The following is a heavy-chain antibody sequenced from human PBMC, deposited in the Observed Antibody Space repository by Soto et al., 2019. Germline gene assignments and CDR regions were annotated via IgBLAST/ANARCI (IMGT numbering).Heavy chain of an antibody. D-gene: IGHD3-3*01. J-gene: IGHJ6*02. CDR1: GCNFGGFA. Sequence: PXGSLLRSGPSSGCNFGGFAMHWVRRAPGRGLEWLSVMSYYGNKKYYADSVKGRFTISRDNSKNTLFLQMNTLRPDDTALYYCEKDRPTTFGVVHELYAMDVWGQGTTVTVYS. CDR2: MSYYGNKK. CDR3: EKDRPTTFGVVHELYAMDV. V-gene: IGHV3-30-3*01.